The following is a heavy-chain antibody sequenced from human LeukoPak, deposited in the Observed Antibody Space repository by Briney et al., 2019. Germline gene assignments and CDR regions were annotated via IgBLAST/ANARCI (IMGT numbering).Heavy chain of an antibody. V-gene: IGHV3-74*01. Sequence: GGSLRLSCAASGFTFSSYWMHWVRQAPGKGLVWVSRINSDGSSTSYADSVKGRFTISRDNVKNTLYLQMNSLRAEDTAVYYCATRYGDYGDAFDIWGQGTMVTVSS. CDR3: ATRYGDYGDAFDI. D-gene: IGHD4-17*01. CDR2: INSDGSST. J-gene: IGHJ3*02. CDR1: GFTFSSYW.